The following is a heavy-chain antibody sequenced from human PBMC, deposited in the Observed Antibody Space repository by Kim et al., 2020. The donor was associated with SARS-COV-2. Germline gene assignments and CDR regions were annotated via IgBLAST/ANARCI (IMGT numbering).Heavy chain of an antibody. J-gene: IGHJ6*02. CDR1: GFTFSSYS. CDR2: ISSSSSYI. V-gene: IGHV3-21*01. D-gene: IGHD5-12*01. CDR3: ARGGYVVATIDGV. Sequence: GGSLRLSCAASGFTFSSYSMNWVRQAPGKGLEWVSSISSSSSYIYYADSVKGRFTISRDNAKKSLYLQMNSLRAEDTAVYYCARGGYVVATIDGVWGQGTTVTVSS.